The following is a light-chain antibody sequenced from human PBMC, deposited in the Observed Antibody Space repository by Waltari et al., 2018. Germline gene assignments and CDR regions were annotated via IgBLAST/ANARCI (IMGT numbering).Light chain of an antibody. Sequence: QSALTQPASVSGSPGQSITISCTGTSSDVGGYKYVSWYQQHPGKRPNLMIYEVSNRPSGVSNRFSGSKSGNTASLTISGLQAEDEADYYCSSYTSSTTVVFGGGTKLTVL. V-gene: IGLV2-14*01. CDR3: SSYTSSTTVV. CDR2: EVS. J-gene: IGLJ2*01. CDR1: SSDVGGYKY.